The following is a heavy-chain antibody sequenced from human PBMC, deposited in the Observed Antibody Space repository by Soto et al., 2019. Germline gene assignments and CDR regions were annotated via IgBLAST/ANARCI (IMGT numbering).Heavy chain of an antibody. CDR2: ISGSGGAT. CDR3: ARQEYSTTWYLKY. D-gene: IGHD6-13*01. V-gene: IGHV3-23*01. CDR1: GFTFSAYA. Sequence: EVQLLESGGGVVQPGGSLRLSCAASGFTFSAYAMSWVRQAPGKGLAWVSVISGSGGATYYADSVKGRFTISRDSSKNTLYLQMNSLRAEDTAVYYCARQEYSTTWYLKYWWQRTLVTVSS. J-gene: IGHJ4*02.